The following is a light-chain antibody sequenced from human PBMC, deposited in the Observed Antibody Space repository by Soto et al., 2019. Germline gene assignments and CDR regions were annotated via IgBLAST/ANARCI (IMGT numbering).Light chain of an antibody. V-gene: IGKV3D-15*01. CDR2: GAS. Sequence: EVVMTQSPATLSVSPGERATLSCRASQSVGSNLAWYQQKPGQTPRLLIYGASTRAAGIPARFSGGGSATEFTHTISSLQSEDFAVYYCHHYNNWPPYTFGQGTKLEIK. CDR1: QSVGSN. J-gene: IGKJ2*01. CDR3: HHYNNWPPYT.